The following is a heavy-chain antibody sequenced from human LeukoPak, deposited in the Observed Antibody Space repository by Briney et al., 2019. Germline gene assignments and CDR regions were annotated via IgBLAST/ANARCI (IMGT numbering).Heavy chain of an antibody. Sequence: SETLSLTCTVSGGSIGTSNFYWGWIRQPPGKGLEWIGNIYYSGSTYYNPSLKSRVTISVDTSKNQFSLKLSSVTAADTAVYYCATYYDSSGYMDFDYWGQGTLVTVSS. J-gene: IGHJ4*02. CDR3: ATYYDSSGYMDFDY. V-gene: IGHV4-39*01. CDR1: GGSIGTSNFY. CDR2: IYYSGST. D-gene: IGHD3-22*01.